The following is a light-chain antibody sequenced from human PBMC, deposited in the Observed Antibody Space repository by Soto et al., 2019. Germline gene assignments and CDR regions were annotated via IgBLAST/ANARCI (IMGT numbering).Light chain of an antibody. Sequence: QSALTQPASVSGSPGQSITISCTGTSSDVGGYEFVSWYQQHPGKAPKLMIYDVSNRPSGVSNRFSGSKSGNTASLTISGLQAEDEADYYCSAYTSSITYLFGSGTKLTVL. V-gene: IGLV2-14*01. J-gene: IGLJ1*01. CDR3: SAYTSSITYL. CDR2: DVS. CDR1: SSDVGGYEF.